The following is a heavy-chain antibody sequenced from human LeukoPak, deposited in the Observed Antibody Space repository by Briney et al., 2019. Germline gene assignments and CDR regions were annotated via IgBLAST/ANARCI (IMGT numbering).Heavy chain of an antibody. Sequence: SETLSLTCTVSGGSISSIGYYWGWIRQPPGKVLEGIGSMYCCGSTNYNPSLKSRVTMSVDTSKNQFSLKLSSVTAADTAVYYCARDSRSITMIVVDDAFDIWGQGTMVTVSS. V-gene: IGHV4-39*07. D-gene: IGHD3-22*01. J-gene: IGHJ3*02. CDR3: ARDSRSITMIVVDDAFDI. CDR2: MYCCGST. CDR1: GGSISSIGYY.